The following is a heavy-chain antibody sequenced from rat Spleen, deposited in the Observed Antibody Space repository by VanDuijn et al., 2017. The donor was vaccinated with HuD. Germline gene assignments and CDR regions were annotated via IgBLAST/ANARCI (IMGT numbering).Heavy chain of an antibody. J-gene: IGHJ3*01. V-gene: IGHV2-34*01. Sequence: QVQLKESGPGLVQPSETLSLTCTVSGFSLTSYSVSWVRQPSGKGPEWMGRMWYDGDTAYNSALKSRLSISRDTSKNQIILKVNSLQTEDTATYFCTRDHSYWGSYYPGGFAYWGQGTLVTVSS. CDR3: TRDHSYWGSYYPGGFAY. D-gene: IGHD1-12*02. CDR2: MWYDGDT. CDR1: GFSLTSYS.